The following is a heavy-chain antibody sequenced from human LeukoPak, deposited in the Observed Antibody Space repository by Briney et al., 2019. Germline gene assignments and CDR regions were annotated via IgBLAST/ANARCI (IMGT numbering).Heavy chain of an antibody. CDR2: ISYDGSNK. D-gene: IGHD2-15*01. J-gene: IGHJ3*02. V-gene: IGHV3-30*04. CDR3: ARTRGGSSAAFDI. Sequence: GGSLRLSCAASGFTFSSYAMHWVRQAPGKGPEWVAVISYDGSNKYYADSVKGRFTISRDNSKNTLYLQMNSLRAEDTAVYYCARTRGGSSAAFDIWGQGTMVTVSS. CDR1: GFTFSSYA.